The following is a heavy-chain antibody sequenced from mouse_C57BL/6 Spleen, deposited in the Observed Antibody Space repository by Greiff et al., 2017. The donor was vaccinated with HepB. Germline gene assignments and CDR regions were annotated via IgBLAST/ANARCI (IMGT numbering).Heavy chain of an antibody. CDR3: ARDDGAY. J-gene: IGHJ3*01. Sequence: EVQLQQSGPELVKPGASVKISCKASGYSFTGYYMNWVKQSPEKSLEWIGEINPSTGGTTYNQKFKAKATLTVDKSSSTAYMQLKSLTSEDSAVYYCARDDGAYWGQGTLVTVSA. CDR1: GYSFTGYY. V-gene: IGHV1-42*01. CDR2: INPSTGGT.